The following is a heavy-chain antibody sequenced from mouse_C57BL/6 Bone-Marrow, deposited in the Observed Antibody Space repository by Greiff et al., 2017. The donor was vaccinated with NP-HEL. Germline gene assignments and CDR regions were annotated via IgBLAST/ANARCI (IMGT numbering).Heavy chain of an antibody. CDR1: GYTFTDYY. V-gene: IGHV1-26*01. J-gene: IGHJ4*01. Sequence: LVKPGASVKISCKASGYTFTDYYMNWVKQSHGKSLEWIGDINPNNGGTSYNQKFKGKATLTVDKSSSTAYMELRSLTSEDSAVYYCARSPHYYAMDYWGQGTSVTVSS. CDR3: ARSPHYYAMDY. CDR2: INPNNGGT.